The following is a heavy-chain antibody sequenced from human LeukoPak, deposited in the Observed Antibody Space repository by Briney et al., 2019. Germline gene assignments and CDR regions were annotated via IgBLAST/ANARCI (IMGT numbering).Heavy chain of an antibody. CDR3: TVGPPNWGFDY. CDR1: RYTFTSHD. Sequence: GASVKVSCKASRYTFTSHDINWVRQATGQGFEWMGWMSPNSGNTGYAQRFQGRVAMTRNTSISTAYMELGSLRSEDTAVYYCTVGPPNWGFDYWGQGTLVTVSS. CDR2: MSPNSGNT. J-gene: IGHJ4*02. D-gene: IGHD7-27*01. V-gene: IGHV1-8*01.